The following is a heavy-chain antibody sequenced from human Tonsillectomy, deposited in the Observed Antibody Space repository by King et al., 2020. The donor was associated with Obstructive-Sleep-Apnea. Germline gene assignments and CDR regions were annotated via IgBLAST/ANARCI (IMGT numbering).Heavy chain of an antibody. D-gene: IGHD3-10*01. CDR2: IIPILGIA. V-gene: IGHV1-69*10. Sequence: VQLVESGAEVKKPGSSVTVSCTASGGTFSSYAISWVRQAPGQGLEWMGGIIPILGIANYAQQFQGRVTITADKSTSTAYMELSSLRSEDTAVYYCARYLYGSVYYYYGMDVWGQGTTVTVSS. CDR3: ARYLYGSVYYYYGMDV. J-gene: IGHJ6*02. CDR1: GGTFSSYA.